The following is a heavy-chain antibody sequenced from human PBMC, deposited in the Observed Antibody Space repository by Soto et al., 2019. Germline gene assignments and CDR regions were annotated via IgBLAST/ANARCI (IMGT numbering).Heavy chain of an antibody. J-gene: IGHJ6*02. CDR2: ISGSGGST. CDR1: GFTFSSYA. CDR3: ASRDYYYYYGMDV. Sequence: LRLSCAASGFTFSSYAMSWVRQAPGKGLEWVSAISGSGGSTYYADSVKGRFTISRDNSKNTLYLQMNSLRAEDTAVYYCASRDYYYYYGMDVWGQGTTVTVSS. V-gene: IGHV3-23*01.